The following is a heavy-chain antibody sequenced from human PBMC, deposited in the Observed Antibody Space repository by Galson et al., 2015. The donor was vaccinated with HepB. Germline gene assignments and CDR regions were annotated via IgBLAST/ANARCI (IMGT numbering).Heavy chain of an antibody. CDR3: ARESVRVGLPIGAFDI. Sequence: SLRLSCAASGFTFSSYGMHWVRQAPGKGLEWVAVIWYDGSNKYYADSVKGRFTISRDNSKNTLYLQMNSLRAEDTAVYYCARESVRVGLPIGAFDIWGQGTMVTVSS. CDR2: IWYDGSNK. CDR1: GFTFSSYG. V-gene: IGHV3-33*08. D-gene: IGHD2-15*01. J-gene: IGHJ3*02.